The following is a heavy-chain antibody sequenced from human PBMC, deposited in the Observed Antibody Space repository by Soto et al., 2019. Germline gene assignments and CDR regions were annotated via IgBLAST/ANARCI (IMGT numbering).Heavy chain of an antibody. CDR2: IYYNGST. D-gene: IGHD2-15*01. CDR3: ARQRVVPGTPTNWFDP. Sequence: SETLSLTCTVSGGSVTSRSYFWGWIRQPPGKGLEWIGTIYYNGSTYYNPSLKSRVTLSVDTSKNQFSLKLTSVTASDTAVYYCARQRVVPGTPTNWFDPWGQGTLVTVS. CDR1: GGSVTSRSYF. J-gene: IGHJ5*02. V-gene: IGHV4-39*01.